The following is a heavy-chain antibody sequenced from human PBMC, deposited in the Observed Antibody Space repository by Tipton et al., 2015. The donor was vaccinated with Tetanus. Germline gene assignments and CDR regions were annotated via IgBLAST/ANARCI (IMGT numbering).Heavy chain of an antibody. CDR3: ARSYGDTFLFRLDY. Sequence: LRFSCTVSGGSINDYYWGWIRQPPGMGLEWIGHISHSGSASYNPSLKSRVTISLDTSKNQFSLTLRSVTAADTAVYYCARSYGDTFLFRLDYWGQGALVTVSS. CDR2: ISHSGSA. J-gene: IGHJ4*02. V-gene: IGHV4-59*01. CDR1: GGSINDYY. D-gene: IGHD4-17*01.